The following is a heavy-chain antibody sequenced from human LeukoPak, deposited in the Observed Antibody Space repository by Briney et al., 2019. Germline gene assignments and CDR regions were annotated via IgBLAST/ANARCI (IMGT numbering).Heavy chain of an antibody. Sequence: GASVKVSCKASGYTFTSYGISWVRQAPGQGLEWMGWISAYNGNTNYAQKLQGRVTMTTDTSTSTAYTELRSLRSDDTAVYYCARAGDYYYYGMDVWGKGTTVTVSS. J-gene: IGHJ6*04. V-gene: IGHV1-18*04. CDR2: ISAYNGNT. CDR3: ARAGDYYYYGMDV. CDR1: GYTFTSYG. D-gene: IGHD2-8*02.